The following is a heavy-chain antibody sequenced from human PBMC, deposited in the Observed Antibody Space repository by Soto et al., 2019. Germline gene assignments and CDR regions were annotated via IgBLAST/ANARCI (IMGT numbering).Heavy chain of an antibody. CDR1: GFTFSNYE. Sequence: PGGSLRLSCAASGFTFSNYEMTWVRQAPGKGLEWVSYISYSGSPTDYADSVKGRFTISRDNAKNSLYLQMNSLRAEDTAVYYCVRDRSARVPTSIDYWGHGTLVTVSS. D-gene: IGHD3-3*01. CDR2: ISYSGSPT. J-gene: IGHJ4*01. CDR3: VRDRSARVPTSIDY. V-gene: IGHV3-48*03.